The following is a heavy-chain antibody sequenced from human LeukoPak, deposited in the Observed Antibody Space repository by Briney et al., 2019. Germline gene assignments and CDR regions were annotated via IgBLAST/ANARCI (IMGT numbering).Heavy chain of an antibody. CDR3: AKDGGLWVSAHWGDS. CDR2: ISYDGSSK. D-gene: IGHD7-27*01. Sequence: GGSLRLSCAASGFTFSSYGMHWVRQAPGKGLEWVALISYDGSSKYYADSVKGRFTISRDNSKNTLFLQMNSLRAEDTAVYYCAKDGGLWVSAHWGDSWGRGTLVTVSS. J-gene: IGHJ4*02. CDR1: GFTFSSYG. V-gene: IGHV3-30*18.